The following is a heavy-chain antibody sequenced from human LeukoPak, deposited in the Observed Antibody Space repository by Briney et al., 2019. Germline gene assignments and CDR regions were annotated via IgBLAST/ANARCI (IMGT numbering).Heavy chain of an antibody. V-gene: IGHV3-21*01. CDR1: GFTFSSYS. CDR2: ISSSSTHI. Sequence: GGSLRLSCAASGFTFSSYSMNWVRQAPGKGLEWVSSISSSSTHIYYADSVKGRFTISRDNAKNSLYLQMNRLRADDTAVYYCAKRRNTGWYYFDYWGQGTLVTVSS. D-gene: IGHD6-19*01. J-gene: IGHJ4*02. CDR3: AKRRNTGWYYFDY.